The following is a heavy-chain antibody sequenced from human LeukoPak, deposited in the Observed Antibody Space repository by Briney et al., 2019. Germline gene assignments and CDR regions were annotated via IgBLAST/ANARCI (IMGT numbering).Heavy chain of an antibody. CDR3: ARDITGTTVYFDY. Sequence: WETLSLTCTVWGRSISSYYWSWMRQPPGKGLEWIGYIYYSGSTNYNPSLKSRVTISVDTSKNQFSLKLSSVTAADTAVYYCARDITGTTVYFDYWGQGTLVTVSS. D-gene: IGHD1-7*01. J-gene: IGHJ4*02. V-gene: IGHV4-59*12. CDR2: IYYSGST. CDR1: GRSISSYY.